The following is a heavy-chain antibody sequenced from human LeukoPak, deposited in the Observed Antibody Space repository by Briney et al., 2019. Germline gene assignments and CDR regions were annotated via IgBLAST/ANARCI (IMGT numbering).Heavy chain of an antibody. Sequence: ASVKVSCKASGCTFTSYDINWVRQATGQGLEWMGWMDPNSGNTGYAQKFQGRVTITRNTSISTAYMELSSLRSEDTAVYYCARGIGSSWYFNNYYMDVWGKGTTVTVSS. V-gene: IGHV1-8*03. J-gene: IGHJ6*03. CDR3: ARGIGSSWYFNNYYMDV. CDR2: MDPNSGNT. CDR1: GCTFTSYD. D-gene: IGHD6-13*01.